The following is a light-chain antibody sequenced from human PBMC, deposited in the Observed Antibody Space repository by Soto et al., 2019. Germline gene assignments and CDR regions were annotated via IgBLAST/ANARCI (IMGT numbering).Light chain of an antibody. CDR3: QQYSSSPHT. CDR1: QSVSSSF. Sequence: IVLTQSPGTLSLSPGERATLSCRASQSVSSSFLAWYQQKPGQAPRLLIYGASGRATGIPDRVSGSGSGTGFTLTISRLEPEDFAVYYCQQYSSSPHTFGQGTKLEIK. CDR2: GAS. J-gene: IGKJ2*01. V-gene: IGKV3-20*01.